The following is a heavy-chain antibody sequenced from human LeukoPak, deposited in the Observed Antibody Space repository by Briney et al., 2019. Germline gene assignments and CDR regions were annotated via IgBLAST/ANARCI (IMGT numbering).Heavy chain of an antibody. V-gene: IGHV1-18*04. J-gene: IGHJ4*02. CDR2: ISAYNGNT. Sequence: ASVKVSCKASGYTFTSYGISWVRQAPGQGLEWMGWISAYNGNTNYAQKLQGRVTMTTDKSTSTAYMERRSLRSDDTAVFYCAKDLDVLRYFDWLWDCYYFDYWGQGTLVTVSS. CDR1: GYTFTSYG. D-gene: IGHD3-9*01. CDR3: AKDLDVLRYFDWLWDCYYFDY.